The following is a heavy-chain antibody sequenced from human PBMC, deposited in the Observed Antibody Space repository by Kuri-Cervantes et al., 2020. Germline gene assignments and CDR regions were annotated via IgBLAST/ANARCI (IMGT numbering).Heavy chain of an antibody. D-gene: IGHD1-26*01. CDR2: IWYDGSNK. CDR3: ARSGWELDGVPVDY. Sequence: GGSLRLSCAASGFTFSSYAMSWVRQAPGKGLEWVAVIWYDGSNKYYADSVKGRFTISRDNSKNTLYLQMNSLRAEDTAVYYCARSGWELDGVPVDYWGQGTLVTVSS. V-gene: IGHV3-33*08. J-gene: IGHJ4*02. CDR1: GFTFSSYA.